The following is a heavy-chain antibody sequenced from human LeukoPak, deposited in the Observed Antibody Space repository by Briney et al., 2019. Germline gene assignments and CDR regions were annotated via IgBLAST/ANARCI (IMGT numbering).Heavy chain of an antibody. J-gene: IGHJ4*02. V-gene: IGHV3-64*01. Sequence: GGSLRLSCAASGFTFSSYAMHWVRQAPRKGLEYVSAISSNGGSTYYANSVKGRFTISRDNSKNTLYLQMGSLRAEDMAVYYCARVDYGDYGFDYWSQGTLVTVSS. CDR3: ARVDYGDYGFDY. CDR1: GFTFSSYA. CDR2: ISSNGGST. D-gene: IGHD4-17*01.